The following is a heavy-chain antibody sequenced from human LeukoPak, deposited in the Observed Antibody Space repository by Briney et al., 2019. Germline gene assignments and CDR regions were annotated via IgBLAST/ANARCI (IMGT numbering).Heavy chain of an antibody. D-gene: IGHD1-26*01. V-gene: IGHV4-59*01. CDR1: GGSINSFY. CDR2: VYDTGYT. Sequence: PSETLSLTCTVSGGSINSFYWSWIRQPPGKGLEWIGYVYDTGYTNYNPSLKTRVTMSLDTSKKQFSLNVTSVTAADTAVYYCARVSSNIVGAKTWLDYWGQGTLVTVSS. CDR3: ARVSSNIVGAKTWLDY. J-gene: IGHJ4*02.